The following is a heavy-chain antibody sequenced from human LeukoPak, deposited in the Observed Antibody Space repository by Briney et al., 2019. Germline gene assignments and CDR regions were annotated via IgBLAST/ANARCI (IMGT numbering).Heavy chain of an antibody. J-gene: IGHJ5*02. CDR1: GGSISSGSYY. CDR2: IYTSGST. D-gene: IGHD6-19*01. Sequence: PSETLSLTCTVSGGSISSGSYYWSWIRQPAGKGLEWIGRIYTSGSTNYNPSLKSRVTISVDTSKNQFSLKLSSVTAADTAVYYCARGCPAVAFPEGWFDPWGQGTLVTVSS. CDR3: ARGCPAVAFPEGWFDP. V-gene: IGHV4-61*02.